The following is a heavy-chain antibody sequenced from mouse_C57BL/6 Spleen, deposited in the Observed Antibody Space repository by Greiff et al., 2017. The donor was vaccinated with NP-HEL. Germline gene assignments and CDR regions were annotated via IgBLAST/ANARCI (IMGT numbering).Heavy chain of an antibody. J-gene: IGHJ4*01. CDR1: GYTFTDYE. CDR3: TRSGYYGSSYDYYAMDY. D-gene: IGHD1-1*01. CDR2: IDPETGGT. Sequence: VKLMESGAELVRPGASVTLSCKASGYTFTDYEMHWVKQTPVHGLEWIGAIDPETGGTAYNQKFKGKAILTADKSSSTAYMELRSLTAEDSAVYYCTRSGYYGSSYDYYAMDYWGQGTSVTGSS. V-gene: IGHV1-15*01.